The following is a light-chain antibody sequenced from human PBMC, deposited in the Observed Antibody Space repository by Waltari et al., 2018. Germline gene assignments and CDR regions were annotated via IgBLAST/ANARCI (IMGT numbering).Light chain of an antibody. CDR2: GVS. CDR3: HLYGSART. CDR1: QRVTNNY. V-gene: IGKV3-20*01. Sequence: NVLTQSPGTLSLSPGERATLSCRARQRVTNNYLAWYQQHPGQAPRLLIYGVSSRATGIPDRFSGSGSGTDFTLTIGRLEPEDSAVYFCHLYGSARTFGGGTRVEIK. J-gene: IGKJ4*01.